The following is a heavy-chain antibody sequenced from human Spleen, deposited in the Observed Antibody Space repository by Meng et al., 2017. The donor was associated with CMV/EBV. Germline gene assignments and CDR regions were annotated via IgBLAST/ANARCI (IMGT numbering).Heavy chain of an antibody. V-gene: IGHV3-9*01. D-gene: IGHD1-7*01. J-gene: IGHJ4*02. CDR2: ISWNSGSI. Sequence: GGSLRLSCAASGFTFDDYAMHWVRQAPGKGLEWVSGISWNSGSIGYADSVKGRFTISRDNAKNSLYLQMNSLRAEDTALYYCAKGFNWNFSHFDYWGQGTLVTVSS. CDR3: AKGFNWNFSHFDY. CDR1: GFTFDDYA.